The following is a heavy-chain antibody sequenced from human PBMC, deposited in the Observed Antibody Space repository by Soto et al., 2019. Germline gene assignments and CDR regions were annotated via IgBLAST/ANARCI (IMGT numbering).Heavy chain of an antibody. D-gene: IGHD6-13*01. Sequence: ASAKVSCKASGYTFTSYGISWVRQAPGQGLEWMGWISAYNGNTNYAQKLQGRVTMTTDTSTSTAYMELRSLRSDDTAVYYCARIKAAAISNAFDIWGQGTMVTVSS. CDR3: ARIKAAAISNAFDI. J-gene: IGHJ3*02. CDR1: GYTFTSYG. V-gene: IGHV1-18*01. CDR2: ISAYNGNT.